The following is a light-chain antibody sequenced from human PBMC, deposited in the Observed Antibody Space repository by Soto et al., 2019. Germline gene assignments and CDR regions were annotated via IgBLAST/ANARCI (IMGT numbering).Light chain of an antibody. Sequence: QSALTQPRSVSGSPGQSVTISCTGTSSDVGRYNYVSWYQQHPGKAPKLIIYDVTKRPSGVPDRFSGSKSGNTASLTISGFQAEDEVDYYCCSYAGGYIFVFGTGTKLTVL. J-gene: IGLJ1*01. CDR3: CSYAGGYIFV. CDR1: SSDVGRYNY. V-gene: IGLV2-11*01. CDR2: DVT.